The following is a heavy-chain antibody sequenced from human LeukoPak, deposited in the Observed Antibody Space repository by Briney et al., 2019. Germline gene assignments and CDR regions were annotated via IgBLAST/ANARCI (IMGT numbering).Heavy chain of an antibody. J-gene: IGHJ4*02. V-gene: IGHV1-69*06. CDR3: ARAGDLVGATSYYFDY. CDR1: GGTFSSYA. CDR2: IIPIFGTA. Sequence: GASVKVSCKASGGTFSSYAISWVRQAPGQGLGWMGRIIPIFGTANYAQKFQGRVTITADKSTSTAYMELSSLRSEDTAVYYCARAGDLVGATSYYFDYWGQGTLVTVSS. D-gene: IGHD1-26*01.